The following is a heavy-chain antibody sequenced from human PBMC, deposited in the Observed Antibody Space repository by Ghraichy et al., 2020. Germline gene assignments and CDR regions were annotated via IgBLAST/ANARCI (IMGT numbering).Heavy chain of an antibody. CDR1: GFTFSSYS. Sequence: GGSLRLSCAASGFTFSSYSMNWVRQAPGKGLEWVSYISSSSSTIYYADSVKGRFTISRDNAKNSLYLQMNSLRDEDTAVYYCASRTVDCTNGVCFNWFDPWGQGTLVTVSS. D-gene: IGHD2-8*01. V-gene: IGHV3-48*02. CDR2: ISSSSSTI. CDR3: ASRTVDCTNGVCFNWFDP. J-gene: IGHJ5*02.